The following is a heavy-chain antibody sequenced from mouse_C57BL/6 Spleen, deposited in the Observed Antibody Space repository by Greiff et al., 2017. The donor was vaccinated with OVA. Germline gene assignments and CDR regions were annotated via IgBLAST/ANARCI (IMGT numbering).Heavy chain of an antibody. CDR1: GYTFTDYN. D-gene: IGHD2-4*01. CDR3: ARGDLYYDYDDYAMDY. Sequence: EVQLQQSGPELVKPGASVKIPCKASGYTFTDYNMDWVKQSHGKSLEWIGDINPNNGGTIYNQKFKGKATLTVDKSSSTAYMELRSLTSEDTAVYYCARGDLYYDYDDYAMDYWGQGTSVTVSS. CDR2: INPNNGGT. J-gene: IGHJ4*01. V-gene: IGHV1-18*01.